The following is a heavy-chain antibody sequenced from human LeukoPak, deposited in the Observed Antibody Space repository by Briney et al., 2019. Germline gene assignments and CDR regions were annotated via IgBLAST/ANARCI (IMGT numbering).Heavy chain of an antibody. J-gene: IGHJ5*02. Sequence: PSETLSLTCIVSGGSISGYYWSWIRQPAGKGLEWIGHMDTSGHTNYNSSLMSRVTMSVDTSKNPFSLRLTSVTAADTAVYYWARHWSHSVAQFGRSYWFDPWGQGTLVTVSS. CDR3: ARHWSHSVAQFGRSYWFDP. CDR2: MDTSGHT. CDR1: GGSISGYY. V-gene: IGHV4-4*07. D-gene: IGHD2-15*01.